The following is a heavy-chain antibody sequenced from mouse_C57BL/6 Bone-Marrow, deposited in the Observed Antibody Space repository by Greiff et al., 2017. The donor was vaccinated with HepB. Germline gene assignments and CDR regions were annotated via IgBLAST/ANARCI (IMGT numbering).Heavy chain of an antibody. CDR1: GFNIKNTY. D-gene: IGHD1-1*01. CDR2: IDPANGNT. Sequence: EVKLQESVAELVRPGASVKLSCTASGFNIKNTYMHWVKQRPEQGLEWIGRIDPANGNTKYAPKFQGKATITADTSSNTAYLQLSSLTSEDTAIYYCATLYGSSDPFAYWGQGTLVTVSA. CDR3: ATLYGSSDPFAY. V-gene: IGHV14-3*01. J-gene: IGHJ3*01.